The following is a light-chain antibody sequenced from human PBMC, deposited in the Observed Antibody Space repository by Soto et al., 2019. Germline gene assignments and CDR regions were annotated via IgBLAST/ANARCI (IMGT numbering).Light chain of an antibody. CDR3: SSYTSSNTYYV. V-gene: IGLV2-14*01. CDR1: SSDVGGYNY. CDR2: EVT. J-gene: IGLJ1*01. Sequence: SARTQPASVSGSPGRSITISCTGTSSDVGGYNYVSWYQQHPGKAPKLMIYEVTDRPSGVSNRFSGSKSGNTASLTISGLQAEDEADYYCSSYTSSNTYYVFGTGTKVTVL.